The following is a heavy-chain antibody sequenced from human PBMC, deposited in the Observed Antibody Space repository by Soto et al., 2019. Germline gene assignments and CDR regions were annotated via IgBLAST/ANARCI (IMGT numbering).Heavy chain of an antibody. J-gene: IGHJ4*02. CDR3: ARDGPHITIFGYGDY. D-gene: IGHD3-3*01. CDR1: GYTFTSSA. CDR2: INAGNGNT. V-gene: IGHV1-3*01. Sequence: ASVKVSCKASGYTFTSSAMHWVRKAPGQRLEWMGWINAGNGNTKYSQKFQGRVTITRDTSASTAYMELSSLRTDDTAVYYCARDGPHITIFGYGDYWGQENLVTVSS.